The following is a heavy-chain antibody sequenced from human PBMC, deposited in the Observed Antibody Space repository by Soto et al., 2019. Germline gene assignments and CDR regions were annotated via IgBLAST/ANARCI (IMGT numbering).Heavy chain of an antibody. D-gene: IGHD6-13*01. J-gene: IGHJ6*02. Sequence: SETLSLTCAVVGDSLRGQSWNWIRQSPGKGLEWIGELDQSGGTNYNPSLKSRAIISDDTSKNQFSLTLTSVTAADTAVYYCARGGGSSSWYVCRLYKTEYGMDGWGQGTTVTVS. CDR2: LDQSGGT. CDR3: ARGGGSSSWYVCRLYKTEYGMDG. V-gene: IGHV4-34*01. CDR1: GDSLRGQS.